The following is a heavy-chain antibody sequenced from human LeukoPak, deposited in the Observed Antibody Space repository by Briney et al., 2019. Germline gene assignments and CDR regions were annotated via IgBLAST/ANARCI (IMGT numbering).Heavy chain of an antibody. J-gene: IGHJ4*02. CDR1: GGTFSSYA. Sequence: GASVKVACKASGGTFSSYAISWVRKAPGQGLEWMGRIIPILGTANYAQKFQGTVTITADNSTSTAYLEPSSLTSEHTAVYSWARQLHKTGSLTSDYWGQGTLVTVSS. CDR3: ARQLHKTGSLTSDY. D-gene: IGHD7-27*01. V-gene: IGHV1-69*04. CDR2: IIPILGTA.